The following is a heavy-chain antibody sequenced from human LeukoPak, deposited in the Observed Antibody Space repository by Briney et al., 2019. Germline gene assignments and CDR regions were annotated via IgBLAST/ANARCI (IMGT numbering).Heavy chain of an antibody. D-gene: IGHD2-8*01. Sequence: ASVKVSCKASGYTFTSYGISWVRQAPGHGLEWMGWISAYNGNTNYAQKLQGRVTMTTDASTSTAYMELRSLRSDDTAVYYCAKDLGYCTDGICYIRGSGGSAFDYWGQGTLVTVSS. CDR2: ISAYNGNT. CDR3: AKDLGYCTDGICYIRGSGGSAFDY. J-gene: IGHJ4*02. CDR1: GYTFTSYG. V-gene: IGHV1-18*01.